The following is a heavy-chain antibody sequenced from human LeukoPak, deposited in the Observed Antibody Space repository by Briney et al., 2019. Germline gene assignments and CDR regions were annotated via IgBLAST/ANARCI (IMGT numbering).Heavy chain of an antibody. CDR2: IYTSGST. V-gene: IGHV4-4*07. CDR3: ARGLTTHYWGGYYYMDV. Sequence: TSETLSLTCTVSGGSISSYYWSWIRQPAGKGLEWIGRIYTSGSTNYNPSLQSRVTMSVDTSKNQFSLKLSSVTAADTAVYYCARGLTTHYWGGYYYMDVWGKGTTVTVSS. J-gene: IGHJ6*03. D-gene: IGHD7-27*01. CDR1: GGSISSYY.